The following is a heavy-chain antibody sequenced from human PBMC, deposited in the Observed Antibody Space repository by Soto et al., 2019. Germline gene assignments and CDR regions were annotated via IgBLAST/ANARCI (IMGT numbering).Heavy chain of an antibody. D-gene: IGHD3-3*01. CDR1: GGSISSSSYY. CDR3: ARHGGGNYDFWSGYYTGRQKLYYYGMDV. CDR2: IYYSGST. Sequence: QLQLQESGPGLVKPSETLSLTCTVSGGSISSSSYYWGWIRQPPGKGLEWIGSIYYSGSTYYNPSLKSRVTISVDTSKNQFSLKLSSVTAADTAVYYCARHGGGNYDFWSGYYTGRQKLYYYGMDVWGQGTTVTVSS. V-gene: IGHV4-39*01. J-gene: IGHJ6*02.